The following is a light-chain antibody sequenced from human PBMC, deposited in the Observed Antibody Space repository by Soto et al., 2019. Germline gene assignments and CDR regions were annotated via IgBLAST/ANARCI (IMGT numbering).Light chain of an antibody. CDR1: SSDVGGYDY. CDR3: ISYTSSSTLYV. V-gene: IGLV2-14*01. Sequence: QSVLTQPASVSGSPGQSLTISCTGTSSDVGGYDYVSWYQQHPGKAPKLMIYDVSNRPSGVSNRFSGSKSGNTASLTISGLLAEDEADYYCISYTSSSTLYVFGTGTKVTVL. J-gene: IGLJ1*01. CDR2: DVS.